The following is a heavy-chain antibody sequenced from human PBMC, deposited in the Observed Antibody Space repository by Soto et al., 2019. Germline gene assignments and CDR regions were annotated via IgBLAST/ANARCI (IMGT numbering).Heavy chain of an antibody. CDR3: ARPRHTSSPXVYFDY. V-gene: IGHV1-3*04. CDR1: GYTFTSYA. CDR2: INTVNGNT. J-gene: IGHJ4*02. Sequence: GASVKVSCKASGYTFTSYAVHWARQAPGQRLEWMGWINTVNGNTKYSQKLQGRVTLTRDTSASTADMELSSLTTEDTAVYYCARPRHTSSPXVYFDYWGQGTXVXV. D-gene: IGHD2-2*01.